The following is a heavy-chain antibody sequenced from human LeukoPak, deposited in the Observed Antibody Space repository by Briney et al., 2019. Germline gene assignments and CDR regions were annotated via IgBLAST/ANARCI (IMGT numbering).Heavy chain of an antibody. CDR3: TTSYYDFWSGYLNHSDY. V-gene: IGHV3-15*01. CDR1: GFTFSNAW. J-gene: IGHJ4*02. Sequence: GGSLRLSCAASGFTFSNAWMSWVRQAPGKGLEWVGRIKSKTDGGTTDYAAPVKGRFTISRDDSKNTLYLQMNSLKTEDTAVYYCTTSYYDFWSGYLNHSDYWGQGTLVTVSS. CDR2: IKSKTDGGTT. D-gene: IGHD3-3*01.